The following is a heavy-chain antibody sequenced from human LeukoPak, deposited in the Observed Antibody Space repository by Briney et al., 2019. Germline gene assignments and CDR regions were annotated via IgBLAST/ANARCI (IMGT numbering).Heavy chain of an antibody. CDR1: GFTFSSYS. V-gene: IGHV3-21*01. Sequence: GGSLRLSCAASGFTFSSYSMNWVRQAPGKGLEWVSSISSSSSYIYYADSVKGRFTISRDNAKNSLYLQMNSLRAEDTAVYYCARDSRDYGGNESDYWGQGTLVTVSS. D-gene: IGHD4-23*01. CDR3: ARDSRDYGGNESDY. J-gene: IGHJ4*02. CDR2: ISSSSSYI.